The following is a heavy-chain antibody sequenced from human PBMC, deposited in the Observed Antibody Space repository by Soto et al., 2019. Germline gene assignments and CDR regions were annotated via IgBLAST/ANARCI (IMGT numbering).Heavy chain of an antibody. CDR3: AKVGYSDGFDV. J-gene: IGHJ6*02. Sequence: EVQLVESGGGLVQPGGSLRLSCEASGLTFSRYWMTWVRQAPGKGLEWVANIKQDGSEKYYADSVKGRFTISRDNSKKSRYLQLNSLSAEDTAVYHCAKVGYSDGFDVWGQGTTVTVAS. CDR1: GLTFSRYW. CDR2: IKQDGSEK. V-gene: IGHV3-7*01.